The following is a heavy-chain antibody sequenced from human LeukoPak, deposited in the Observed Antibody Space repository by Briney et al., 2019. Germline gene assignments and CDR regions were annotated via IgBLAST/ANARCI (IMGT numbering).Heavy chain of an antibody. Sequence: GGSLRLSCAASGFIVSSHYMSWVRQAPGKGLEWVSVIYSDGSTYYADSVKGRFTISRDNSKNTLYLQMNSLRAEDTAVYYCAREYYDSSGYYRSYFDYWGQGTLVTVSS. J-gene: IGHJ4*02. CDR1: GFIVSSHY. V-gene: IGHV3-53*01. D-gene: IGHD3-22*01. CDR2: IYSDGST. CDR3: AREYYDSSGYYRSYFDY.